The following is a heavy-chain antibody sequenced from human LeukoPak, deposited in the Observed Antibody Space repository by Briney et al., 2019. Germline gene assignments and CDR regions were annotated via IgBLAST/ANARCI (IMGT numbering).Heavy chain of an antibody. Sequence: GGSLRLSCAASGFTFSSYSMNWVRPAPRKGLEWVSSISSSSSYIYYADSVKGRFTISRDNAKNSLYLQMNSLRAEDTAVYYCARGNYGGNWFDPWGQGTLVTVSS. CDR2: ISSSSSYI. J-gene: IGHJ5*02. V-gene: IGHV3-21*01. CDR1: GFTFSSYS. D-gene: IGHD4-23*01. CDR3: ARGNYGGNWFDP.